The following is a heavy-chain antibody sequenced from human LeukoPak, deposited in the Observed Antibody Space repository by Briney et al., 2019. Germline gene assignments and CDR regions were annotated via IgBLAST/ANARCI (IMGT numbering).Heavy chain of an antibody. Sequence: AASVKVSCKASGATFTTYAMHWVRQAPGQRLEWMGWINAGNGNTKYSQKFQGRVTITRDTSASTAYMELSSLRSEDTAVYYCARESKGEHPYNWFDPWGQGTLVTVSS. D-gene: IGHD3-16*01. J-gene: IGHJ5*02. CDR2: INAGNGNT. V-gene: IGHV1-3*01. CDR3: ARESKGEHPYNWFDP. CDR1: GATFTTYA.